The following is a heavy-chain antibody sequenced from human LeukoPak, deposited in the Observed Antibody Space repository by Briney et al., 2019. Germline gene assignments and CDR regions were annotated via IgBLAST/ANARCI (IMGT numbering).Heavy chain of an antibody. CDR3: ARDLELSAVYYFDS. V-gene: IGHV3-30*04. J-gene: IGHJ4*02. CDR2: ISSGSEK. D-gene: IGHD3-3*01. Sequence: GGSLRLSCEASGFTFSIFPMHWVRQAPGKGLEWVALISSGSEKYYADSVKGRFTISRDNSKNMLYLQLNSLRADDTAVYYCARDLELSAVYYFDSWGQGTLVIVSS. CDR1: GFTFSIFP.